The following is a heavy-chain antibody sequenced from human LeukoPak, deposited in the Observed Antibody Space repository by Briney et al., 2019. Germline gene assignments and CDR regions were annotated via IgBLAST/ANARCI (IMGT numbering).Heavy chain of an antibody. J-gene: IGHJ4*02. CDR1: GFTFSSYA. V-gene: IGHV3-30*04. Sequence: GGSLRLSCAASGFTFSSYAMHWVRQAPGKGLEWVAVISYDGSSKYYADSVKGRFTISRDNSKNTLYLQMNSLRAEDTAVYYCARDKRGNVYTAMTDWGQGTLVTVSS. D-gene: IGHD5-18*01. CDR3: ARDKRGNVYTAMTD. CDR2: ISYDGSSK.